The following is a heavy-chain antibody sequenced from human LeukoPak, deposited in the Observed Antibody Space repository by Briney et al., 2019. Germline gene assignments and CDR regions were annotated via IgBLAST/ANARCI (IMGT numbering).Heavy chain of an antibody. Sequence: GGSLRLSCAASGFTVSSNYMSWVRQAPGKGLEWVSVIYSGGSTYYADSVKGRFTISRDNSKNTLYLQMNSLRAEDTAVYYCARDLGYSYGYVYRGQGTLVTVSS. J-gene: IGHJ4*02. V-gene: IGHV3-53*01. CDR3: ARDLGYSYGYVY. CDR2: IYSGGST. D-gene: IGHD5-18*01. CDR1: GFTVSSNY.